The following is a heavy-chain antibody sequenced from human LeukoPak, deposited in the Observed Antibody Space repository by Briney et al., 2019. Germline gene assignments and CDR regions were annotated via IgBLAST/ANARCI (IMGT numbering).Heavy chain of an antibody. Sequence: PSETLSLTCTVSGGSISSYYWSWIRQPPGKGLEWIGYIYYSGSTNYNPSLKSRVTISVDTFKNQFSLKLSSVTAADTAVYYCARGRYTLFDYWGQGTLVTVSS. D-gene: IGHD1-14*01. CDR1: GGSISSYY. J-gene: IGHJ4*02. V-gene: IGHV4-59*01. CDR2: IYYSGST. CDR3: ARGRYTLFDY.